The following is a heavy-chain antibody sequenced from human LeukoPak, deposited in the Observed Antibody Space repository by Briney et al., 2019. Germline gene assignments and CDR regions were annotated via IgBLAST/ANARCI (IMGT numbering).Heavy chain of an antibody. V-gene: IGHV4-30-4*08. D-gene: IGHD6-19*01. CDR3: ARDPGIAVFRNAFDI. CDR1: GGSISSGDYY. J-gene: IGHJ3*02. Sequence: PSETLSLTCTVSGGSISSGDYYWSWIRQPPGKGLEWIGYIYYSGSTYYNPSLKSRVTISVDTSKNQFSLKLRSVTAADTAVYYCARDPGIAVFRNAFDIWGQGTMVTVSS. CDR2: IYYSGST.